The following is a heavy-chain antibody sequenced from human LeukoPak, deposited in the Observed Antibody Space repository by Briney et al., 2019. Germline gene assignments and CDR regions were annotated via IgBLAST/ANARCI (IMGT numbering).Heavy chain of an antibody. CDR1: GFTFSSYS. CDR3: ARLYDSSGYSYYYYYYYMDV. D-gene: IGHD3-22*01. J-gene: IGHJ6*03. V-gene: IGHV3-21*01. CDR2: ISSSSSYI. Sequence: GGSLRLSCAASGFTFSSYSMNWVRQAPGKGLERVSSISSSSSYIYYADSVKGRFTISRDNAKNSLYLQMNSLRAEDTAVYYCARLYDSSGYSYYYYYYYMDVWGKGTTVTVSS.